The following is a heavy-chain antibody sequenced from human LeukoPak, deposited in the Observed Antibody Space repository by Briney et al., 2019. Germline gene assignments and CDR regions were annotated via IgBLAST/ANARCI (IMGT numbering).Heavy chain of an antibody. CDR3: TRDPDKYSGSYESYFDY. D-gene: IGHD1-26*01. CDR2: ISYDGSNK. V-gene: IGHV3-30*04. CDR1: GFTFSSYA. J-gene: IGHJ4*02. Sequence: GGSLRLSCAASGFTFSSYAMHWVRQAPGKGLEGVAVISYDGSNKYYADSVKGRFTISRDNSKNTLYLQMNSLRAEDTAVYYCTRDPDKYSGSYESYFDYWGQGTLVTVSS.